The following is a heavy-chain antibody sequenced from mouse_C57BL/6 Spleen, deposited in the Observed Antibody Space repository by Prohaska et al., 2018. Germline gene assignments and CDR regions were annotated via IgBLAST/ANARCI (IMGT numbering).Heavy chain of an antibody. D-gene: IGHD1-1*01. CDR3: ARSGYYGSSLHY. CDR2: INPNNGGT. Sequence: QGKSLEWIGDINPNNGGTSYNQKFKGKATLTVDKSSSTAYMELRSLTSEDSAVYYCARSGYYGSSLHYWCQGTTLTVSS. J-gene: IGHJ2*01. V-gene: IGHV1-26*01.